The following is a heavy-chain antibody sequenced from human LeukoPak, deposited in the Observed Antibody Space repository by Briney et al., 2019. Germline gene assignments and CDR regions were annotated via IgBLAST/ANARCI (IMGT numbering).Heavy chain of an antibody. J-gene: IGHJ4*02. D-gene: IGHD3-22*01. Sequence: PGGPLRLSCAASGFTFSSYAMSWVRQAPGKGLEWVSAISGSGGSTYYADSVKGRFTISRDNSKNTLYLQMNSLRAEDTAVYYCAKDASYYDSSGSYYFDYWGQGTLVTVSS. CDR1: GFTFSSYA. CDR2: ISGSGGST. CDR3: AKDASYYDSSGSYYFDY. V-gene: IGHV3-23*01.